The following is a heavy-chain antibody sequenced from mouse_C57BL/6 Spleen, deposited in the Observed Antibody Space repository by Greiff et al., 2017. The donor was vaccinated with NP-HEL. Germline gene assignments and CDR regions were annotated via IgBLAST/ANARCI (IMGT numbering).Heavy chain of an antibody. CDR3: ARSREWLLNFDY. CDR1: GYAFTNYL. J-gene: IGHJ2*01. CDR2: INPGSGGT. V-gene: IGHV1-54*01. Sequence: LQESGAELVRPGTSVKVSCKASGYAFTNYLIEWVKQRPGQGLEWIGVINPGSGGTNYNEKFKGKATLTADKSSSTAYMQLSSLTSEDSAVYFCARSREWLLNFDYWGQGTTLTVSS. D-gene: IGHD2-3*01.